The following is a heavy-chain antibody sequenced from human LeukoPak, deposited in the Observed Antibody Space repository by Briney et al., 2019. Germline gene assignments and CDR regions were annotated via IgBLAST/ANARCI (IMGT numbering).Heavy chain of an antibody. V-gene: IGHV3-30-3*01. D-gene: IGHD3-10*01. J-gene: IGHJ4*02. CDR2: ISYDGSNK. CDR1: GFTFSSYA. Sequence: GGPLRLSCAASGFTFSSYAMHWVRQAPGKGLEWVAVISYDGSNKDYADSVKGRFTISRDNSKNTLYLQMNSLRDEDTAVYYCARAPVWFGEWFFDYWGQGTLVTVSS. CDR3: ARAPVWFGEWFFDY.